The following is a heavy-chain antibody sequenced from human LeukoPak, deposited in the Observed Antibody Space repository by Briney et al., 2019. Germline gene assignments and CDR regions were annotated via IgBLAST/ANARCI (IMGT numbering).Heavy chain of an antibody. CDR1: GFTFTRSA. D-gene: IGHD6-13*01. CDR3: AAIIAAAGTGGKDFDY. J-gene: IGHJ4*02. CDR2: IVVGSGNT. Sequence: GTSVKVSCKASGFTFTRSAMQWVRQARGQRLEWIGWIVVGSGNTNYAQKFQERVTITRDMSTSTAHMELSSLRSEDTAVYYCAAIIAAAGTGGKDFDYWGQGTLVTVSS. V-gene: IGHV1-58*02.